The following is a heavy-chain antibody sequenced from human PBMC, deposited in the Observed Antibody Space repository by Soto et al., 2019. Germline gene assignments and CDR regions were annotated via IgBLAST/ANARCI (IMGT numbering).Heavy chain of an antibody. CDR3: AWETDGNDR. V-gene: IGHV3-33*01. CDR1: GFTFSSHA. Sequence: QVQLVESGGGVVQSGRSLRLSCAASGFTFSSHATHWVRQAPGKGLECVAVIWFDGSKKYYADSVQGRFTISRDNSKNTVYLQMNSMRAEDTALYYCAWETDGNDRWGQGTLVTVSS. J-gene: IGHJ5*02. CDR2: IWFDGSKK.